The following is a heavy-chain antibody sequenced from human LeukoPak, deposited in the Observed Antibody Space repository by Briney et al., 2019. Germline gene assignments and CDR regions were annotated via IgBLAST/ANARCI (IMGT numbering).Heavy chain of an antibody. D-gene: IGHD6-6*01. J-gene: IGHJ6*03. CDR2: IYHSGSS. V-gene: IGHV4-38-2*02. CDR3: AREAYSSSSTFYYYYYMDV. Sequence: SETLSLTCTVSGYSISGGYYWGWIRQPPGKGLEWIGSIYHSGSSYYNPSLKSRVTISVDTSKNQFSLKLSSVTAADTAVYYCAREAYSSSSTFYYYYYMDVWGKGTTVTVSS. CDR1: GYSISGGYY.